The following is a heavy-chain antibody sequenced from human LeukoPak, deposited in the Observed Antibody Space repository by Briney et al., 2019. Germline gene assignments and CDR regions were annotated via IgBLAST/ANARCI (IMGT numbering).Heavy chain of an antibody. V-gene: IGHV3-74*01. CDR2: INSDGSST. Sequence: PGGSLRLSCAASGFTFSSNWIHWVRQVPGKGLVWVSRINSDGSSTAYADSVKGRFTISRDNAKNTLYLQMNSLRAEDTAVYYCVRDLGGRSGHWGQGTLVTVSS. J-gene: IGHJ4*02. D-gene: IGHD1-26*01. CDR3: VRDLGGRSGH. CDR1: GFTFSSNW.